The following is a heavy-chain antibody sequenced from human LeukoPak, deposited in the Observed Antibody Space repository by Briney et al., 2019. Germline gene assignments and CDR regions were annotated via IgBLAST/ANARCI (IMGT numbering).Heavy chain of an antibody. J-gene: IGHJ6*02. V-gene: IGHV3-74*01. CDR3: ARRGTGHGMDV. CDR1: GFTFNNYW. D-gene: IGHD1-1*01. CDR2: INNDGSSA. Sequence: GGTLRLSCAASGFTFNNYWIHWVRQVPGKGLVWVSRINNDGSSASYVDSVKGRFTISRDNAKNTLFLQMNSLRAEDTAVYYCARRGTGHGMDVWGQGTTVIVSS.